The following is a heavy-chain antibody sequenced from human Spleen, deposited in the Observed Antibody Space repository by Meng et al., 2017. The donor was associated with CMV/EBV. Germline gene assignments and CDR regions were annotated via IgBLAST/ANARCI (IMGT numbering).Heavy chain of an antibody. Sequence: GESLKISCAASGFTFSTYWMTWVRQAPGKGLEWVANIKQDGSEKYYVDSVKGRFTISRDNAKNSLYLQMNSLRAKDTAVYYCARVRGDWLLYFDSWGQGTLVTVSS. CDR1: GFTFSTYW. D-gene: IGHD2-21*01. CDR2: IKQDGSEK. V-gene: IGHV3-7*01. CDR3: ARVRGDWLLYFDS. J-gene: IGHJ4*02.